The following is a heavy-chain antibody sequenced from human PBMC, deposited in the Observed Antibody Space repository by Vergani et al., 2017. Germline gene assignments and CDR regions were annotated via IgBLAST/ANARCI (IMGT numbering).Heavy chain of an antibody. J-gene: IGHJ6*03. CDR3: ARGKYSSGLRWPYYYYYYMDV. CDR1: GFTFSSYA. D-gene: IGHD6-19*01. Sequence: EVQLVESGGGLVQPGGSLRLSCAASGFTFSSYAMSWVRQAPGKGLEWVSAISGSGGSTYYADSVKGRFTISRDNSKNTLYLQMNSLRAEDTAVYYCARGKYSSGLRWPYYYYYYMDVWGKGTTVTVSS. V-gene: IGHV3-23*04. CDR2: ISGSGGST.